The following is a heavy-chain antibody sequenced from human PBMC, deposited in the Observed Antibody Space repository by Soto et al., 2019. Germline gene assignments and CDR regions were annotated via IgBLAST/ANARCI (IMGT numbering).Heavy chain of an antibody. CDR2: MNQEGSER. CDR1: GFTFSTYW. Sequence: PGGPLRLSCAASGFTFSTYWMTWVRQAPGKGLEWVANMNQEGSERYYVDSVKGRFTISRDNAKNSLYLQMNSLRAEDTAVYYCATMRGYPNYSYYYMDVWGEGTTVTVSS. J-gene: IGHJ6*03. CDR3: ATMRGYPNYSYYYMDV. D-gene: IGHD3-3*01. V-gene: IGHV3-7*01.